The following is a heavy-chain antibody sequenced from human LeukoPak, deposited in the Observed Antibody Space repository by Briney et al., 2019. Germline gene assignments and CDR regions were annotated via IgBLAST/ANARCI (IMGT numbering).Heavy chain of an antibody. V-gene: IGHV1-18*01. Sequence: GASVKVSCKASGYTFTSYGISWVRQAPGQGLEWMGWISAYNGNTNYAQKLQGRVTMTTDTSTTTAYMELRSLRSDDTAVYYCARVGQLAVGDYYFEYWGQGTLVTVSS. J-gene: IGHJ4*02. CDR2: ISAYNGNT. D-gene: IGHD6-19*01. CDR3: ARVGQLAVGDYYFEY. CDR1: GYTFTSYG.